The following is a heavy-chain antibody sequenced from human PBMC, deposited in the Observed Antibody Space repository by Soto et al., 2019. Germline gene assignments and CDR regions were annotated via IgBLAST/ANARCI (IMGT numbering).Heavy chain of an antibody. Sequence: SVKVSCKASGFTFTSSAVQWVRQARGQRLEWIGWIVVGSGNTNYAQKFQERVTITRDMSTSTAYMELSSLRSEDTAVYYCAADSSSWYYYYGMDVWGQGTTVTVSS. V-gene: IGHV1-58*01. CDR1: GFTFTSSA. CDR2: IVVGSGNT. D-gene: IGHD6-13*01. J-gene: IGHJ6*02. CDR3: AADSSSWYYYYGMDV.